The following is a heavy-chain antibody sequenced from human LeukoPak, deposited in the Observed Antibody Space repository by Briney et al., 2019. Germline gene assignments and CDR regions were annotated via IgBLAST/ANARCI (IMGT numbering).Heavy chain of an antibody. CDR1: GYTFTSYY. D-gene: IGHD3-22*01. CDR2: INPSGGST. CDR3: ARGPSTDPYYYDSSGYYFY. J-gene: IGHJ4*02. Sequence: VASVKVSCKASGYTFTSYYMHWVRQAPGQGLEWMGIINPSGGSTSYTQKFQGRVTMTRDTSTSTVYMELSSLRSEDTAVYYCARGPSTDPYYYDSSGYYFYWGQGTLVTVSS. V-gene: IGHV1-46*01.